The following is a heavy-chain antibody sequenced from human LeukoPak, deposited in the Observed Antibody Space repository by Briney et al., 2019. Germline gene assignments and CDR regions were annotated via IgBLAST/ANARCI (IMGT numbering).Heavy chain of an antibody. CDR3: ARGYSSSWYDY. Sequence: PSETLCLTCTVSGDSISNYYWSWIRQPPGKGLEWIGYIYYSGSTNYNPSLKSRVTISVDTSKNQFSLKLSSVTAADTAVYYCARGYSSSWYDYWGQGTLVTVSS. CDR1: GDSISNYY. V-gene: IGHV4-59*01. D-gene: IGHD6-13*01. J-gene: IGHJ4*02. CDR2: IYYSGST.